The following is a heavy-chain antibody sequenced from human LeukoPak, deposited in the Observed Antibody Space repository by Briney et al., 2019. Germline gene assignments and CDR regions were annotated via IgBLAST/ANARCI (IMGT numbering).Heavy chain of an antibody. CDR2: ISSSSSYI. J-gene: IGHJ6*03. CDR3: ARDYGDYEPGRHHYYYYYMDV. D-gene: IGHD4-17*01. Sequence: GGSLRLSCAVSGFTFSSYSMNWVRQTPGKGLEWVSSISSSSSYIFYADSVKGRFTMSRDNAKKSLFLQMNSLRAEDTAVYYCARDYGDYEPGRHHYYYYYMDVWGKGTTVTVSS. CDR1: GFTFSSYS. V-gene: IGHV3-21*01.